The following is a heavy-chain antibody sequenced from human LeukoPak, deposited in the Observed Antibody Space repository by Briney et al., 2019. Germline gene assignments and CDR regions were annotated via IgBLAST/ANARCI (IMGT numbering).Heavy chain of an antibody. Sequence: PGGSLRLSCAASGFTFSDYWMGWVRQAPGKGLEWVANIKQDGSEKYSVDSVKGRFTISRDNAKNSLYLQVDSLRAEDMALYYCARVSRDIAANLCFDYWGQGTLVTVSS. CDR1: GFTFSDYW. V-gene: IGHV3-7*01. J-gene: IGHJ4*02. CDR2: IKQDGSEK. D-gene: IGHD2-15*01. CDR3: ARVSRDIAANLCFDY.